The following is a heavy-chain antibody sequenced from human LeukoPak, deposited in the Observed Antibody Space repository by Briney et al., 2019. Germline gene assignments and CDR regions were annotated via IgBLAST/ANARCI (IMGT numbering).Heavy chain of an antibody. J-gene: IGHJ4*02. V-gene: IGHV4-59*01. CDR3: AREGPLLRYLEG. Sequence: PSETLSLTCTVSGGSISSYYWSWIRQPPGKGLEWIGYIYYSGSTNCNPSLKSRVTISVDTSKNQFSLKLSSVTAADTAVYYCAREGPLLRYLEGWGQGTLVTVSS. D-gene: IGHD3-9*01. CDR1: GGSISSYY. CDR2: IYYSGST.